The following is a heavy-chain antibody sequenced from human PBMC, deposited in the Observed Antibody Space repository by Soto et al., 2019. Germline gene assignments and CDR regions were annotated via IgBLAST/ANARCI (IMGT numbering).Heavy chain of an antibody. CDR3: AKVSRDIVVVPAAGKNYYCYMDV. CDR1: GFTFSSYV. CDR2: ISYDGSNK. J-gene: IGHJ6*03. V-gene: IGHV3-30*18. D-gene: IGHD2-2*01. Sequence: QVQLVESGGGVVQPGRSLSLSCAASGFTFSSYVMHWVRQAPGKGLEWVAVISYDGSNKYYADSVKGRFTISRDNSKNTLYLQMSSLRAEDTAVYYCAKVSRDIVVVPAAGKNYYCYMDVWGKGTTVTVSS.